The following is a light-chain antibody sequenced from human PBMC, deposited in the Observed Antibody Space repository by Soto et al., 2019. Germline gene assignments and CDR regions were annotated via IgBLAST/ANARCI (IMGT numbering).Light chain of an antibody. V-gene: IGKV2-28*01. CDR1: QSLQHSNGYNY. J-gene: IGKJ2*01. Sequence: LVMTQSPLSLPVTPGEPASISCRSSQSLQHSNGYNYLNWYLQKPGQSPQLLIYLASTRASGVPDRFSGSGSGSDFTLKISRVEAEDVGIYYCMQVVQTPYTFGQGTKLEIK. CDR3: MQVVQTPYT. CDR2: LAS.